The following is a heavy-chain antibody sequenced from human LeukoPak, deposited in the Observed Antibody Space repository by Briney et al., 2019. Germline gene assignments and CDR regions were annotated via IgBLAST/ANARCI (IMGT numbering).Heavy chain of an antibody. V-gene: IGHV3-23*01. Sequence: PGGSLRLSCVASGFTFSSYAMSWVRQAPGKGLEWVSGIRGSGISTYYADSVKGRFTISRDNAKNSLYLQMNSLRAEDTAVYYCARDLGRGVITTKYFQHWGQGTLVTVSS. CDR3: ARDLGRGVITTKYFQH. CDR2: IRGSGIST. J-gene: IGHJ1*01. D-gene: IGHD3-10*01. CDR1: GFTFSSYA.